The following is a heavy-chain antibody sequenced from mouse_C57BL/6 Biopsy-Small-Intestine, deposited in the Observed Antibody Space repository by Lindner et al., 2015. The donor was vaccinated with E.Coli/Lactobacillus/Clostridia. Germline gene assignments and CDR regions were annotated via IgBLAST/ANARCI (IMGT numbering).Heavy chain of an antibody. J-gene: IGHJ1*03. CDR1: GFNIKDYS. Sequence: VQLQESGAELVKPGASVKLSCTASGFNIKDYSMHWVKQRTEQGLEWIGRIDPDGGETKYAPKFQGKATITADTSSNTAYMQLSSLTSEDSAVYFCGRGVRGWDGNFDVWGTGTTVTVSS. D-gene: IGHD4-1*01. CDR3: GRGVRGWDGNFDV. CDR2: IDPDGGET. V-gene: IGHV14-2*01.